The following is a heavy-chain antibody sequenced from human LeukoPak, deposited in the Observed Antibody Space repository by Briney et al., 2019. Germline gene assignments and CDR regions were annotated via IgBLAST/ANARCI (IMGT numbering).Heavy chain of an antibody. CDR3: ARAGTHNYFDY. J-gene: IGHJ4*02. Sequence: GGSLRLSCAASGFTVSSNYMSWVRQAPGKGLEWVSVIYSGGSTYYADSVKGRFTISRDNSKNTLYLQMNSLRAEDTAVYYCARAGTHNYFDYWGQGTLVTVSS. CDR1: GFTVSSNY. V-gene: IGHV3-53*01. D-gene: IGHD1-1*01. CDR2: IYSGGST.